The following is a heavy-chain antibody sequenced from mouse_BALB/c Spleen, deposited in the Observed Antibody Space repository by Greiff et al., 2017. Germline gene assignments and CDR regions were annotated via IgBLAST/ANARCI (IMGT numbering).Heavy chain of an antibody. Sequence: EVKLVESGPGLVKPSQSLSLTCTVTGYSITSDYAWNWIRQFPGNKLEWMGYISYSGSTSYNPSLKSRISITRDTSKNQFFLQLNSVTTEDTATYYCARFSYYDYDFDYWGQGTTLTVSS. D-gene: IGHD2-4*01. V-gene: IGHV3-2*02. CDR2: ISYSGST. CDR3: ARFSYYDYDFDY. CDR1: GYSITSDYA. J-gene: IGHJ2*01.